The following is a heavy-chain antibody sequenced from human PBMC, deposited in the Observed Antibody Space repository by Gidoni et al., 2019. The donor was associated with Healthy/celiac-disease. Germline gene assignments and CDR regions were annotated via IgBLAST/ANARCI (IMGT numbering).Heavy chain of an antibody. V-gene: IGHV3-23*01. Sequence: EVQLLESGGGLVQPGGSLGLCCAASGFTFSRYALSWVRQAPGKGLEWVSAISGSGGSTYYADSVKGRFTISRDNAKNTLYLQMNSLRAEDTAVYYCATLGFVVVVAATWVDYWGQGTLVTVSS. J-gene: IGHJ4*02. D-gene: IGHD2-15*01. CDR3: ATLGFVVVVAATWVDY. CDR1: GFTFSRYA. CDR2: ISGSGGST.